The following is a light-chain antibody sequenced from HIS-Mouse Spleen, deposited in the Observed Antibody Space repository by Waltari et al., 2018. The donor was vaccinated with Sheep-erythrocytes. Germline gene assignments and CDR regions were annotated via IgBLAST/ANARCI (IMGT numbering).Light chain of an antibody. CDR2: DVS. Sequence: QSALTQPRSVSGSPGPSVPIPCTGTSSDVGGYNSFSWYQQHPGKAPKLMIYDVSKRPSGVPDRFSGSKSGNTASLTISGLQAEDEADYYCCSYAGSYNHVFATGTKVTVL. V-gene: IGLV2-11*01. CDR1: SSDVGGYNS. J-gene: IGLJ1*01. CDR3: CSYAGSYNHV.